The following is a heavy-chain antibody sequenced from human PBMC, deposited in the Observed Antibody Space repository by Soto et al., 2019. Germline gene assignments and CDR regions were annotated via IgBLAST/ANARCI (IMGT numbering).Heavy chain of an antibody. V-gene: IGHV3-7*01. CDR1: GFTFSSYW. D-gene: IGHD6-6*01. J-gene: IGHJ6*03. CDR3: AREGYSSSGYYYYYYMDV. CDR2: IKQDGSEK. Sequence: GGSLRLSCAASGFTFSSYWMSWVRQAPGKGLEWVANIKQDGSEKYYVDSVKGRFTISRDNAKNSLYLQMNSLRAEDTAVYYCAREGYSSSGYYYYYYMDVWGKGTTVTVSS.